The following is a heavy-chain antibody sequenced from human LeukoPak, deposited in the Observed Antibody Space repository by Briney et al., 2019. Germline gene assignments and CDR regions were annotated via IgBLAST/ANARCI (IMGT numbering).Heavy chain of an antibody. CDR3: VKDRVDGSGSQFDS. CDR1: GFTLSNHA. D-gene: IGHD3-10*01. V-gene: IGHV3-23*01. Sequence: GGSLRLSCAASGFTLSNHAMIWVRQAPGKGLEWVSSISGSGAMTYYADSVKGRFTISRDNAMDRLYLQMNSLRADDTAVYYCVKDRVDGSGSQFDSWGQGILVTVSS. CDR2: ISGSGAMT. J-gene: IGHJ4*02.